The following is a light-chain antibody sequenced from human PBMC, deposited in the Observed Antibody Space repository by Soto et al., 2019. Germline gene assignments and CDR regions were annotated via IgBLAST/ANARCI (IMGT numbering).Light chain of an antibody. Sequence: EIVLTQSPGTLSLSPGERASLSCRASQSVSSNYLAWYQQKRGQAPRLLIYGASTRETGIPARFSGSGSGTEFTLTINSLQSEDFEVFYCQQYTDWTRTFGQGTKVDI. V-gene: IGKV3-15*01. CDR2: GAS. CDR1: QSVSSN. CDR3: QQYTDWTRT. J-gene: IGKJ1*01.